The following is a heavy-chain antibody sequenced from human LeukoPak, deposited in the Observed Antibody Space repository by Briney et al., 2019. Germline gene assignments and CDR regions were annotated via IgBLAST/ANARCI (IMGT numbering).Heavy chain of an antibody. V-gene: IGHV4-34*01. CDR3: ARPIAGAGMHAFDI. CDR1: GGSFSAYY. D-gene: IGHD6-13*01. Sequence: SETLSLTCGVYGGSFSAYYCSWIRQPPGKGLEWIGEIYHSGSTNYNPSLKSRVTILVDTSKNQFSLKLSSVTAADTAVYYCARPIAGAGMHAFDIWGQGTMVTVSS. CDR2: IYHSGST. J-gene: IGHJ3*02.